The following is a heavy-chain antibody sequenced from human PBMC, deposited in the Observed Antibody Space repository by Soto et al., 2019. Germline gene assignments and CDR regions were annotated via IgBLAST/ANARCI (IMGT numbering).Heavy chain of an antibody. Sequence: PGESLKISCQGSGYSFTSYWIGWVRQMPGKGLELMGIIYPGDSDTRYSPSFQGQVTISTDKSISTAYLQWSSLKASDTAMYYCAIPRGTMMVLVPDAFDIWGQGTMVTVSS. D-gene: IGHD3-22*01. V-gene: IGHV5-51*01. CDR1: GYSFTSYW. CDR2: IYPGDSDT. CDR3: AIPRGTMMVLVPDAFDI. J-gene: IGHJ3*02.